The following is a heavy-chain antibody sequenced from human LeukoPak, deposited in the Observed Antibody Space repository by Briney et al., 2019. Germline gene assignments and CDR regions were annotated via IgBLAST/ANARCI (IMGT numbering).Heavy chain of an antibody. CDR1: GYTFTGYY. CDR3: ARVPWGRGYSYGTFDY. V-gene: IGHV1-2*02. J-gene: IGHJ4*02. CDR2: INPNSGGT. D-gene: IGHD5-18*01. Sequence: ASVKVSCKASGYTFTGYYMHWVRQAPGQGLEWMGWINPNSGGTNYAQKFQGRVTMTRDTSISTAYMELSRLRSDDTAVYYCARVPWGRGYSYGTFDYWGQGTLVTASS.